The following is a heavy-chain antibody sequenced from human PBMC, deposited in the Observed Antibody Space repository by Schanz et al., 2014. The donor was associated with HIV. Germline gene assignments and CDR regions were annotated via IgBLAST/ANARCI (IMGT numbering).Heavy chain of an antibody. D-gene: IGHD1-1*01. J-gene: IGHJ5*01. CDR1: GYTFTDYY. CDR3: TRSQFQLHWLDS. V-gene: IGHV1-2*02. CDR2: INPKNGDT. Sequence: QVQLVQSGAEVKKPGASVKVSCKSSGYTFTDYYIHWVRQAPGQGLEWMGWINPKNGDTRFARKFQGRVTMTRDTSINTVYMELSRLRHDDTAVYFCTRSQFQLHWLDSWGQGTLVTVSS.